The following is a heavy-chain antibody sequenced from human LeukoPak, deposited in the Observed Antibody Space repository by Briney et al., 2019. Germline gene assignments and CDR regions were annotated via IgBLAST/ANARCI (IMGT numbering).Heavy chain of an antibody. CDR3: ARSLPTIFGHFDL. Sequence: SETLSLTCAVYGGSFSGYYWSWIRQPPGKGLEWIGEINHSGSTNYNPSLKSRVTISVDTSRNQFSLKMASVTAADTAVYYCARSLPTIFGHFDLWGRGTLVSVSS. D-gene: IGHD3-9*01. J-gene: IGHJ2*01. V-gene: IGHV4-34*01. CDR2: INHSGST. CDR1: GGSFSGYY.